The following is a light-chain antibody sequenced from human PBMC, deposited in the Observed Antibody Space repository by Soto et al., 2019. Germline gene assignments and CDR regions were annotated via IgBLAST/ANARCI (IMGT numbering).Light chain of an antibody. CDR1: QSIVANY. CDR2: DIS. V-gene: IGKV3-20*01. Sequence: EIVLTQSPGPLSLSPGEGATLSCRASQSIVANYLAWYQQKPGQSPRLLIYDISTRATGVPDRFSGSGSRTDFTLTINGLEPEDSAVYYCQHFGSSPGTFGQGTKVEVK. CDR3: QHFGSSPGT. J-gene: IGKJ1*01.